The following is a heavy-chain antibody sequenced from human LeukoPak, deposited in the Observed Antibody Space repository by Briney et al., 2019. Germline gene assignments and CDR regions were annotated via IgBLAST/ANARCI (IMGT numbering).Heavy chain of an antibody. CDR1: EFSVGSNY. V-gene: IGHV3-66*01. CDR3: ARGGPAAGRFDY. Sequence: PEGSLRLSCAASEFSVGSNYMTWVRQAPGKGLEWVSLIYSGGSTYYADSVKGRFTISRDNSKNTLYLQMNSLRAEDTAVYYCARGGPAAGRFDYWGQGTLVTVSS. J-gene: IGHJ4*02. D-gene: IGHD6-13*01. CDR2: IYSGGST.